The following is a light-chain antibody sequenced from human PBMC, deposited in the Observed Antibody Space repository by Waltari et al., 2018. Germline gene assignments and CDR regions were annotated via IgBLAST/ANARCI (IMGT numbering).Light chain of an antibody. CDR3: SSYTTSSAPGV. J-gene: IGLJ1*01. V-gene: IGLV2-14*01. Sequence: QSALTQPASVSGSPGQSITISCSGTDSDVGAYDFVSWYQQHPGKAPHLIIYEVSNWAPGDVKRVLCLKSGNTASLTISGLQAEDEADYYCSSYTTSSAPGVFGTGTRVTVL. CDR1: DSDVGAYDF. CDR2: EVS.